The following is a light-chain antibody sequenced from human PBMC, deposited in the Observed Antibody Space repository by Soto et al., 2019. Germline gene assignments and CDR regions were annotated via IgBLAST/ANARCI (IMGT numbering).Light chain of an antibody. J-gene: IGKJ1*01. V-gene: IGKV3-20*01. CDR2: GAS. Sequence: EIVLTQSPGTLSLSPGERATLSCRASESVSSSYLAWYQQKPGQAPRLLFYGASSRATGIPDRFSGSGSGTDFTLTISRLEPEDFAVYYCQEYGSSRTFGQGTKLEV. CDR3: QEYGSSRT. CDR1: ESVSSSY.